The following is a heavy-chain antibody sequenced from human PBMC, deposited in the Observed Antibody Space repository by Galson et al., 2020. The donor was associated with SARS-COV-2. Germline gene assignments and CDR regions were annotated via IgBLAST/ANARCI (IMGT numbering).Heavy chain of an antibody. V-gene: IGHV3-30*02. CDR3: FPAAGVSH. CDR2: IDYNGTEQ. Sequence: SCAECGFTFGNYGMHWVRQAPGKGQEWVAFIDYNGTEQYYADSMKGRFTVSRDNSKSTLYLQMSNLRIEDTAFYFCFPAAGVSHWGQGTLVTVSS. CDR1: GFTFGNYG. J-gene: IGHJ4*02. D-gene: IGHD6-13*01.